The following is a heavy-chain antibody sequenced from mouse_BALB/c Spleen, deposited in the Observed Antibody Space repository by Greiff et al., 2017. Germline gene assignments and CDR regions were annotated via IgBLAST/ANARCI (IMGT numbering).Heavy chain of an antibody. V-gene: IGHV5-4*02. J-gene: IGHJ3*01. CDR3: ASQIYYGNYEGWFAY. CDR2: ISDGGSYT. D-gene: IGHD2-1*01. CDR1: GFTFSDYY. Sequence: EVMLVESGGGLVKPGGSLKLSCAASGFTFSDYYMYWVRQTPEKRLEWVATISDGGSYTYYPDSVKGRFTISRDNAKNNLYLQMSSLKSEDTAMYYCASQIYYGNYEGWFAYWGQGTLVTVSA.